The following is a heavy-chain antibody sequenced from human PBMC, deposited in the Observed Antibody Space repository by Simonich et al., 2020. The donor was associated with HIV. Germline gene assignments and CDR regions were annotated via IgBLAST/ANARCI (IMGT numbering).Heavy chain of an antibody. J-gene: IGHJ4*02. D-gene: IGHD2-2*01. CDR2: IKSSRSYI. CDR3: ARDGRKGSSTSCSDY. Sequence: EVQLVESGGGLVKPGGSLRLSCAASGFTFSSYSMNWVRQAPGKGLGWISSIKSSRSYIYYADSVKGRFTISRDNAKNSLYLQMNSLRAEDTAVYYCARDGRKGSSTSCSDYWGQGTLVTVSS. V-gene: IGHV3-21*01. CDR1: GFTFSSYS.